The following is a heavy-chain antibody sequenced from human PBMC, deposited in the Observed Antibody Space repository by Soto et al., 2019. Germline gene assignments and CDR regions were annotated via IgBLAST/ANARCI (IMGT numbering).Heavy chain of an antibody. V-gene: IGHV3-30-3*01. J-gene: IGHJ5*02. CDR1: GFTFSTYA. D-gene: IGHD3-10*01. CDR2: ISHDGSNK. CDR3: ARGSAWTPQDWFDP. Sequence: QVQLVESGGGVVQPGRSLRVSCAASGFTFSTYAMHWVRQAPGKGLDWVATISHDGSNKYYAESMKGRFSISRDNSKKTLYLQMTRLRDEDTAIYYCARGSAWTPQDWFDPWGQGTRVIVSS.